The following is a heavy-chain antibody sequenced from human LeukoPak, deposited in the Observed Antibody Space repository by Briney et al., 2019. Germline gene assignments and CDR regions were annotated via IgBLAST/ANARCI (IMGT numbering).Heavy chain of an antibody. CDR1: GFTFSSYA. J-gene: IGHJ2*01. CDR3: ARELPSYDILTGYFSVWYFDL. CDR2: ISNSDYST. D-gene: IGHD3-9*01. V-gene: IGHV3-23*01. Sequence: GRSLRLSCAASGFTFSSYAMSWVRQAPGKGLEWVSTISNSDYSTYYADSVKGRFTISRANSENTLYLQMNNLRAEDTAVYYCARELPSYDILTGYFSVWYFDLWGRGTLVTVSS.